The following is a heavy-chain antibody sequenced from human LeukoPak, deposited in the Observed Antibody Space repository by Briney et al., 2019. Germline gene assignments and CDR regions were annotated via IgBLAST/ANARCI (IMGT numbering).Heavy chain of an antibody. CDR1: GGTLSSYA. V-gene: IGHV1-69*04. CDR2: IIPILGIA. D-gene: IGHD2-2*01. Sequence: GASVKVSCKASGGTLSSYAISWVRQAPGQGLEWMGRIIPILGIANYAQKFQGRVTITADKSTSTAYMELSSLRSEDTAVYYCARDQEPAALNYWGQGTLVTVSS. J-gene: IGHJ4*02. CDR3: ARDQEPAALNY.